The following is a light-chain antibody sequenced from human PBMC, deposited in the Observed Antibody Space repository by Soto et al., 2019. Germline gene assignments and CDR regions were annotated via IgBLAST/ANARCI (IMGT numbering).Light chain of an antibody. Sequence: QSALTQPASVSGSPGQSITISCTGTSSDVGGYNYVSWYQQHPGKAPKLMIYEVINRPSGVSNRFSGSKSGNTASLTISGLQAEDEADYYCSSYTSSSTQVFGGGTKVTVL. CDR1: SSDVGGYNY. CDR2: EVI. V-gene: IGLV2-14*01. J-gene: IGLJ2*01. CDR3: SSYTSSSTQV.